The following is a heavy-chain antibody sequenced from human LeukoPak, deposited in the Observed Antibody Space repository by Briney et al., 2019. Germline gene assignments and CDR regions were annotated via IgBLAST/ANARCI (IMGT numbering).Heavy chain of an antibody. J-gene: IGHJ5*02. CDR1: GDTFTSYA. Sequence: SVKVSCKASGDTFTSYAISWVRQAPGQGLEWMGGIIPIFGTANYAQKFQGRVTITADESTSTAYMEPSSLRSEDTAVYYCARGPEDTPYNWFDPWGQGTLVTVSS. CDR2: IIPIFGTA. CDR3: ARGPEDTPYNWFDP. V-gene: IGHV1-69*13.